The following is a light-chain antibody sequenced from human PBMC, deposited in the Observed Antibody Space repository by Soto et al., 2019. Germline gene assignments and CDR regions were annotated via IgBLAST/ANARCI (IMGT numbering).Light chain of an antibody. CDR2: EVS. J-gene: IGLJ1*01. V-gene: IGLV2-14*01. CDR1: SNDVAGYNY. Sequence: QSVLTQPASVAGSPGQSITIACTGSSNDVAGYNYVSWYQQHPGQAPKLIIYEVSDRPSGVSPRFSGSKSGNTASLTISALQVEDEAEYFCFSFTTTSTQVFGTGTKVTVL. CDR3: FSFTTTSTQV.